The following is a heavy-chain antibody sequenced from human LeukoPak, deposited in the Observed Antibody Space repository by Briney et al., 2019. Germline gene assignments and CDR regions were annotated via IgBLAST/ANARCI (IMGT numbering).Heavy chain of an antibody. CDR1: GFTFSSYG. D-gene: IGHD6-19*01. CDR3: AKTLRQWLVLSAFDI. J-gene: IGHJ3*02. CDR2: IRYDGSNK. V-gene: IGHV3-30*02. Sequence: GGSLRLSCAASGFTFSSYGMHWVRQAPGKGLEWVAFIRYDGSNKYYADSVKGRFTISRDNSKNTLYLQMNSLRAEDTAVYYCAKTLRQWLVLSAFDIWGQGTMVTVSS.